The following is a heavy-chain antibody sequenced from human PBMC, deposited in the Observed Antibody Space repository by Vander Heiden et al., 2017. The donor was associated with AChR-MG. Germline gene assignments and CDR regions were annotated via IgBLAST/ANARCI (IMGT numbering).Heavy chain of an antibody. J-gene: IGHJ4*02. D-gene: IGHD2-2*01. Sequence: ELQLLESGGGLVQPGGSLRPSCAASGFPFSSYAMGWVRQAPGKGLEWVSAISGSGGSTYYADSVKGRFTISRDNSKNTLYLQMNSLRAEDTAVYYCAKVKVVPAAPYGYWGQGTLVTVSS. CDR2: ISGSGGST. V-gene: IGHV3-23*01. CDR3: AKVKVVPAAPYGY. CDR1: GFPFSSYA.